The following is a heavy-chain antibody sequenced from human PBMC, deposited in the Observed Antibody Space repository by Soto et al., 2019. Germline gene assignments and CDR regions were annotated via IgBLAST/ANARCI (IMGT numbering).Heavy chain of an antibody. V-gene: IGHV4-30-4*01. D-gene: IGHD3-3*01. CDR1: GGSISSGDYY. J-gene: IGHJ4*02. CDR3: ARAHHDFWSGYYPRKIFDY. CDR2: IYYSGST. Sequence: PSETLSLTCTVSGGSISSGDYYWSWIRQPPGKGLEWIGYIYYSGSTYYNPSLKSRVTISVDTSKSQFSLKLSSVTAADTAVYYCARAHHDFWSGYYPRKIFDYWGQGTLVTVSS.